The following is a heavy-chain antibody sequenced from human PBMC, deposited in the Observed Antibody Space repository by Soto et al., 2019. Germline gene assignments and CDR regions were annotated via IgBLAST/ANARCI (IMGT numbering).Heavy chain of an antibody. V-gene: IGHV4-59*13. CDR2: IYYSGST. CDR3: ASGWQGRHY. Sequence: QVQLQESGPGLVKPSETLSLTCTVSGGSISSYYWCWIRQPPGKGLEWIGYIYYSGSTNYNPSLKSRVTISVDTSKNQYALKLSPGTAADTAVYYCASGWQGRHYWGQGTLVTVSS. CDR1: GGSISSYY. J-gene: IGHJ4*02. D-gene: IGHD6-19*01.